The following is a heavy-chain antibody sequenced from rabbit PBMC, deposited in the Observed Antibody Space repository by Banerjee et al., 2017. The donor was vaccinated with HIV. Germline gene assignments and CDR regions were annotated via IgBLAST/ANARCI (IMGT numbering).Heavy chain of an antibody. CDR1: GFSFSNKYV. Sequence: QEQLEESGGDLVKPEGSLTLTCTASGFSFSNKYVMCWVRQAPGKGLEWIACINTSSGNTVYASWAKGRFTISKTSSTTVTLQMTSLTAADTATYFCARAVWSGGSPYYFDLWGQGTLVTVS. V-gene: IGHV1S45*01. J-gene: IGHJ4*01. CDR2: INTSSGNT. D-gene: IGHD4-1*01. CDR3: ARAVWSGGSPYYFDL.